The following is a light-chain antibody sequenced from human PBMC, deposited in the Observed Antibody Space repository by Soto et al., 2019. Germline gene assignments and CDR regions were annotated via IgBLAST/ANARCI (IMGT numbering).Light chain of an antibody. Sequence: IVLTQSPGTLSLSPGERATLSCRASQSVANNYLAWYQQQAGQAPRLLIYATSNRATGIPDRFSGSGSGTDFTLTINRLEPEDFAVYFCQQPGSSSPPFGQGTKVEVK. CDR1: QSVANNY. V-gene: IGKV3-20*01. CDR3: QQPGSSSPP. CDR2: ATS. J-gene: IGKJ1*01.